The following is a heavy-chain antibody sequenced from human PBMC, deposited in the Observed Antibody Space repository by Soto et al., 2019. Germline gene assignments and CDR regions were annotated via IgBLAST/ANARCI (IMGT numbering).Heavy chain of an antibody. D-gene: IGHD2-15*01. V-gene: IGHV1-18*01. J-gene: IGHJ6*03. CDR2: ISAYNGNT. CDR1: GYTFTSYG. CDR3: ARVRSIVVVVAATNYYYYMDV. Sequence: ASVKVSCKASGYTFTSYGISWVRQAPGQGLEWMGWISAYNGNTNYAQKLQGRVTMTTDTSTSTAYMELRSLRSDDTAVYYCARVRSIVVVVAATNYYYYMDVWGKGTTVTVSS.